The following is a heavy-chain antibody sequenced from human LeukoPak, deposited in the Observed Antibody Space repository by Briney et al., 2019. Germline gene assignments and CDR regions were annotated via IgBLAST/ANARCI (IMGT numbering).Heavy chain of an antibody. CDR3: ARESLTWLQSRTSWFDP. J-gene: IGHJ5*02. Sequence: SETLSLTCTVSGYSISSGYYWGWIRQPPGKGLEWIGSIYHSGSTYYNPSLKSRVTISVDSSKSQFSLRLSSVTAADTAVYYCARESLTWLQSRTSWFDPWGQGTLVTVSS. CDR1: GYSISSGYY. D-gene: IGHD5-24*01. V-gene: IGHV4-38-2*02. CDR2: IYHSGST.